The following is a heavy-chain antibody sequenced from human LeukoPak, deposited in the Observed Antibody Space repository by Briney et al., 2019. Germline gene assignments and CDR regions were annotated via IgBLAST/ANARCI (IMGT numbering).Heavy chain of an antibody. CDR1: GFTFSSYA. CDR3: AKGRTEGGTLALDY. V-gene: IGHV3-23*01. Sequence: PGGSLRLSCAASGFTFSSYAMTWVRQAPGKGLEWVSGISGSGGNTYYKDSVRGRLSISRDNSKNTLYLQVNSLRAEDTAVYYCAKGRTEGGTLALDYWGQGTLVTVSS. J-gene: IGHJ4*02. CDR2: ISGSGGNT. D-gene: IGHD6-19*01.